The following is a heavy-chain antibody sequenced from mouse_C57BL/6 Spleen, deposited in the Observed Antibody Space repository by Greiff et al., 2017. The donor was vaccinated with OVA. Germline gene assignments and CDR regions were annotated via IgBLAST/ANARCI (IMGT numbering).Heavy chain of an antibody. Sequence: VQRVESGPGLVQPSQSLSITCTVSGFSLTSYGVHWVRQPPGKGLEWLGVLWSGGSTDYNAAFISRLSISKDNSKSQVFFKMNSLQADDTAIYYCAKIGDYDAYYAMDYWGQGTSVTVSS. CDR3: AKIGDYDAYYAMDY. J-gene: IGHJ4*01. D-gene: IGHD2-4*01. CDR2: LWSGGST. V-gene: IGHV2-4*01. CDR1: GFSLTSYG.